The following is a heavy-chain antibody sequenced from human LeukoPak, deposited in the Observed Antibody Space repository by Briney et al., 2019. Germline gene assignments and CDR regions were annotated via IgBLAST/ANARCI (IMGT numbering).Heavy chain of an antibody. V-gene: IGHV1-46*01. Sequence: ASVKVSCKASGYTFTSYYMHWVRQAPGQGLEWMGIFNPIGGGTNYAQNFQGRVSMTGDTSTSTVYMDLSSLISEDTAVYYCVRGGSYYYDAFDIWGRGTMVTVSS. CDR1: GYTFTSYY. J-gene: IGHJ3*02. CDR2: FNPIGGGT. CDR3: VRGGSYYYDAFDI. D-gene: IGHD1-26*01.